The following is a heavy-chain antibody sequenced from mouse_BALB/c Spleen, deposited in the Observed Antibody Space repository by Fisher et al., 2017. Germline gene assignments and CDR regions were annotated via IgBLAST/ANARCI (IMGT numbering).Heavy chain of an antibody. Sequence: KFKGKATLTVDKSSSTAYMELRSLTSEDSAVYYCASVRRRYDPYAMDYWGQGTSVTVSS. V-gene: IGHV1-26*01. CDR3: ASVRRRYDPYAMDY. J-gene: IGHJ4*01. D-gene: IGHD2-14*01.